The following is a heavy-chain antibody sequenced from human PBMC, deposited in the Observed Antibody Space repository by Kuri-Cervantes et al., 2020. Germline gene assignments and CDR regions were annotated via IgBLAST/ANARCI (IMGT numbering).Heavy chain of an antibody. CDR3: AVLVVRGVIIPFDY. J-gene: IGHJ4*02. CDR2: INHSGST. Sequence: GSLRLTCAVYGGSFSGYYWSWIRQPPGKGLEWIGEINHSGSTNYNPSLKSRVTISVDTSKNQFSLKLSSVTAADTAVYYCAVLVVRGVIIPFDYWGQGTLVTVSS. V-gene: IGHV4-34*01. CDR1: GGSFSGYY. D-gene: IGHD3-10*01.